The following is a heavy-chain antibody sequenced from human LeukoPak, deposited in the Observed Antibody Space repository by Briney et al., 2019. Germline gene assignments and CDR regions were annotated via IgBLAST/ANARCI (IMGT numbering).Heavy chain of an antibody. V-gene: IGHV4-4*07. CDR2: IYTSGST. J-gene: IGHJ5*02. D-gene: IGHD3-10*01. Sequence: SETLSLTCTVSGGSISSYYWSWIRQPAGKGLEWIGRIYTSGSTNYNPSLKSRVTMSVDTSKNQFSLKLSSVTAADTAVYYCARARITMVRGVISAWGQGTLVTVSS. CDR3: ARARITMVRGVISA. CDR1: GGSISSYY.